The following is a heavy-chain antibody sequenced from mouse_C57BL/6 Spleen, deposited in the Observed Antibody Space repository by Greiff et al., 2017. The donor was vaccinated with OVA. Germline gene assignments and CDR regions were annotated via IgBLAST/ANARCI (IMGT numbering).Heavy chain of an antibody. Sequence: QVQLQQSGPELVKPGASVKISCKASGYAFSSSWMNWVKQRPGKGLEWIGRIYPGDGDTNYNGKFKGKATLTADKSSSTAYMPLSILTSEDSAVYFWARSVTTVAPFDYWGQGTTLTVSS. V-gene: IGHV1-82*01. CDR2: IYPGDGDT. CDR1: GYAFSSSW. J-gene: IGHJ2*01. D-gene: IGHD1-1*01. CDR3: ARSVTTVAPFDY.